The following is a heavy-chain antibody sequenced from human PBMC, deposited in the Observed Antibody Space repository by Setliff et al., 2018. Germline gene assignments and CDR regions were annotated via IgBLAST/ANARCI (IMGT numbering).Heavy chain of an antibody. CDR1: GGSINSGVYY. CDR3: ARNPDFLQYSFDL. V-gene: IGHV4-39*07. CDR2: IYHGGDT. J-gene: IGHJ2*01. D-gene: IGHD5-12*01. Sequence: SETLSLTCTVSGGSINSGVYYWGWIRQPPGKGLEWIGRIYHGGDTSYNASLTSRATISIDTSKSQFSLKLSSMTAADTALYYCARNPDFLQYSFDLWGRGTLVTVSS.